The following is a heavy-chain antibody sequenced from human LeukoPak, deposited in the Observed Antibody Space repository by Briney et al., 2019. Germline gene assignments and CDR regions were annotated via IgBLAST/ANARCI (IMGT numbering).Heavy chain of an antibody. D-gene: IGHD4-17*01. J-gene: IGHJ3*02. Sequence: SEPLSLPCTVSGVYISGYYWLWLRQPAGKGLEWIGRIYASGSASYNPSLESRVTMSADTSKNEISLKLTSVTAADTAVYYCAREAVMTTELDAFDIWGQGTMVTVSS. V-gene: IGHV4-4*07. CDR2: IYASGSA. CDR3: AREAVMTTELDAFDI. CDR1: GVYISGYY.